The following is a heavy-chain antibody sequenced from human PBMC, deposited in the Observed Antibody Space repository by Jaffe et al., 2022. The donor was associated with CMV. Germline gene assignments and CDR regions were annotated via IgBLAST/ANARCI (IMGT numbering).Heavy chain of an antibody. CDR3: ARDTTGDPNRLQWFFDL. Sequence: QVQLQESGPGLVKPSETLSLTCTVSGGSISTYYWNWIRQPPGKGLEWIGYVYYSGSTNYNPSLKSRVTISVDTSKNQFSLKLSSVTAADTAVYYCARDTTGDPNRLQWFFDLWGRGTLVTVSS. CDR2: VYYSGST. D-gene: IGHD7-27*01. CDR1: GGSISTYY. V-gene: IGHV4-59*01. J-gene: IGHJ2*01.